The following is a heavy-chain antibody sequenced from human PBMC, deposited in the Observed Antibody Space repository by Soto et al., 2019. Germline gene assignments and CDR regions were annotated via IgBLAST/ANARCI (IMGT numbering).Heavy chain of an antibody. CDR3: ASIIYSGSYSSPFDY. D-gene: IGHD1-26*01. CDR1: GYSFTSYW. CDR2: IYPGDSDT. Sequence: LGESLKISCKGSGYSFTSYWIGWVRQMPGKGLEWMGIIYPGDSDTRYSPSFQGQVTISADKSISTAYLQWSSLKASDTAMYYCASIIYSGSYSSPFDYWGQGTLVTVSS. V-gene: IGHV5-51*01. J-gene: IGHJ4*02.